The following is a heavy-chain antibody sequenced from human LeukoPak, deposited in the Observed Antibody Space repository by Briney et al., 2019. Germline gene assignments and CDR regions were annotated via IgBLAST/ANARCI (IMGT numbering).Heavy chain of an antibody. D-gene: IGHD1-26*01. V-gene: IGHV3-23*01. CDR3: AKDRAWGAFAY. J-gene: IGHJ4*02. Sequence: GGSLRLSCAASGFTFSSYGMSWVRQAPGKGLEWVSAISGSGGSTYYADSVKGRFTISRDNSKNTLYLQMNSLRAEDTAIYYCAKDRAWGAFAYWGQGTLVTVSS. CDR1: GFTFSSYG. CDR2: ISGSGGST.